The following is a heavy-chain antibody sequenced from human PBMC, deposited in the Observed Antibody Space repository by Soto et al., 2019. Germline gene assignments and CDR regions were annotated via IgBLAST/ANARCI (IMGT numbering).Heavy chain of an antibody. CDR1: GHSATHNG. CDR3: ATDDMNRGRFHL. CDR2: ININRGEV. Sequence: ASVKVSCKVSGHSATHNGISWVRRAPGQGLEWMGWININRGEVNHAPKLQGRVTLTTDTSTTTAYMELRSLRLDDTAVYFCATDDMNRGRFHLWGHVTLVIVSS. J-gene: IGHJ4*01. V-gene: IGHV1-18*01.